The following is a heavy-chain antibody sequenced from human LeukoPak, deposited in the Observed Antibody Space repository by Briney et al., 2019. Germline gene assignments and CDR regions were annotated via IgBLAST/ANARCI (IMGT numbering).Heavy chain of an antibody. CDR2: ITSSSNTI. CDR3: ARRKDWCTSSSRHFDY. V-gene: IGHV3-48*01. D-gene: IGHD2-2*01. Sequence: GGSLRLSCAASGFTFSSYNMNWVRQAPGKGLEWVSYITSSSNTIYYADSVKGRFTISRDNAKNSLYLRMNSLRAEDTAVYYCARRKDWCTSSSRHFDYWGQGTLVTVSS. CDR1: GFTFSSYN. J-gene: IGHJ4*02.